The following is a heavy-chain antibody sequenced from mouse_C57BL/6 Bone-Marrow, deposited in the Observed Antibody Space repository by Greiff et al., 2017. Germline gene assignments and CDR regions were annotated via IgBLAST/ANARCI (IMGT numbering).Heavy chain of an antibody. CDR2: IDPETGGT. CDR3: TSDGQYFDF. Sequence: QVQLQQSGAELVRPGASVTLSCKASGYTFTDYEMHWVKQTPVHGLEWIGAIDPETGGTAYNQKFKGKAILTAAKSSSTAYMELRSLTSEDSAVYFCTSDGQYFDFWGQGTTLTVSS. V-gene: IGHV1-15*01. D-gene: IGHD2-3*01. CDR1: GYTFTDYE. J-gene: IGHJ2*01.